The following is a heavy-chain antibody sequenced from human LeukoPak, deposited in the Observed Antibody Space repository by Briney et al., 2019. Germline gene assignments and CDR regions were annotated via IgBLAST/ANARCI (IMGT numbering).Heavy chain of an antibody. CDR2: IKHDGSEE. Sequence: GGSLRLSCAASGFTFSNSWMTWVRLAPGKGLEWVANIKHDGSEESYVDSVKGRFTISRDNSKNTLYLQMNSLRAEDTAVYYCAKPGAYCGGDCPGLWGQGTLVTVSS. CDR3: AKPGAYCGGDCPGL. CDR1: GFTFSNSW. J-gene: IGHJ4*02. D-gene: IGHD2-21*01. V-gene: IGHV3-7*01.